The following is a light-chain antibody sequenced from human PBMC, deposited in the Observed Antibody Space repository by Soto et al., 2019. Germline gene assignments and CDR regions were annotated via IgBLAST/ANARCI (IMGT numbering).Light chain of an antibody. CDR1: SSDVGAYNY. CDR2: EVS. CDR3: SSYGGSNNLL. V-gene: IGLV2-8*01. Sequence: QSALTQPPSASGSPGQSVTISCTGTSSDVGAYNYVSWYQQHPGKAPKSMIYEVSKRPSGVPDRFSGSKSGNTASLTVSGLQAEDEAGYYCSSYGGSNNLLFGGGTKVTV. J-gene: IGLJ3*02.